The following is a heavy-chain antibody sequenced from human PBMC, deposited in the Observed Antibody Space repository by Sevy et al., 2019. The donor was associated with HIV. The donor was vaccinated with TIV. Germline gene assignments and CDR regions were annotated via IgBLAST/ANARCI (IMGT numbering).Heavy chain of an antibody. CDR2: ISYDGSNK. D-gene: IGHD3-10*01. V-gene: IGHV3-30*18. CDR3: AKSEWFGELGGWFDS. Sequence: GGSLRLSCAASGFTFSSYGMHWVRQAPGKGLEWVAVISYDGSNKDYADSVKGRFTISRDNSKNTLYLQMNSLRAEDTGVYYCAKSEWFGELGGWFDSWGQGSLVTVSS. CDR1: GFTFSSYG. J-gene: IGHJ5*01.